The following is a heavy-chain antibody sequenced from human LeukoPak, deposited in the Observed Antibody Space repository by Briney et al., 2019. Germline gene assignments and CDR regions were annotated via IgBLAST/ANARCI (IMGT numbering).Heavy chain of an antibody. Sequence: SETLSLTCAVSGYSISSGYYWGWIRQPPGKGLEWIGNIYHSGITYYNPSLKSRITLSVDTSKNQFSLKLSSVTAADTAVYYCTRFSTSSSRPAYFWGQGTLVTVSS. V-gene: IGHV4-38-2*01. CDR3: TRFSTSSSRPAYF. J-gene: IGHJ4*02. CDR1: GYSISSGYY. D-gene: IGHD6-6*01. CDR2: IYHSGIT.